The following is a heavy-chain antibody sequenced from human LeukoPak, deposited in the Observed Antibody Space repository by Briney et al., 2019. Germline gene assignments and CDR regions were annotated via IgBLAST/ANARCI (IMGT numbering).Heavy chain of an antibody. J-gene: IGHJ6*02. CDR3: ARDRGSREDGMDV. Sequence: GRSLRLSCAASGFTFSSYGMHWVRQAPGKGLEWVAVIWYDGNNKYYADFVKGRFTISRDNSKNALYLQLNSLRAEDTAVYNCARDRGSREDGMDVWGQGTTVTVSS. D-gene: IGHD1-26*01. V-gene: IGHV3-33*01. CDR2: IWYDGNNK. CDR1: GFTFSSYG.